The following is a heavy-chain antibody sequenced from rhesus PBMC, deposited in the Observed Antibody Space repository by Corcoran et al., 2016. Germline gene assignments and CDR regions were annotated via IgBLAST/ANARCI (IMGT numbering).Heavy chain of an antibody. CDR3: ARQGYGSGSYGLDS. CDR1: GGSISGHY. J-gene: IGHJ6*01. D-gene: IGHD6-31*01. CDR2: IYGDGSST. V-gene: IGHV4S11*01. Sequence: QVQLQESGPGLVKPSETLSLSCTVSGGSISGHYWNWIRQFPGTGLGWIGNIYGDGSSTKNNPPLQRRVTLSVDTSKNQGSLRLTSVTAADTAVYYCARQGYGSGSYGLDSWGQGVGVTVSP.